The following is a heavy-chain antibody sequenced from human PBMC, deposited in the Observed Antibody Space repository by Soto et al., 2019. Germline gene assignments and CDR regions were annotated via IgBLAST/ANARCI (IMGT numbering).Heavy chain of an antibody. D-gene: IGHD3-10*01. CDR2: ISSTSSYI. CDR3: ARAPHGITMVWGGSPNDY. J-gene: IGHJ4*02. CDR1: GFTFSSYS. V-gene: IGHV3-21*01. Sequence: GGSLRLSCAASGFTFSSYSMNWVRQAPGKGLERVSSISSTSSYIYYADSVKGRFTISRDNAKNSLYLQMNSLRAEDTAVYYCARAPHGITMVWGGSPNDYWGQGTLVIVSS.